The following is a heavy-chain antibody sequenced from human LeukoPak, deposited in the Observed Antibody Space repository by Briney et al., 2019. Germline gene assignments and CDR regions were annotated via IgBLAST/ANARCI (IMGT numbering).Heavy chain of an antibody. J-gene: IGHJ4*02. D-gene: IGHD4-17*01. Sequence: EASEALSLTCTVSGGSISSYYWSWIRQPAGKELEWIGRIYTSGSTNYNPSLKSRVTMSVDTSKNQFSLKLSSVTAADTAVYYCARGGGDYLIDYWGQGTLVTVSS. V-gene: IGHV4-4*07. CDR3: ARGGGDYLIDY. CDR1: GGSISSYY. CDR2: IYTSGST.